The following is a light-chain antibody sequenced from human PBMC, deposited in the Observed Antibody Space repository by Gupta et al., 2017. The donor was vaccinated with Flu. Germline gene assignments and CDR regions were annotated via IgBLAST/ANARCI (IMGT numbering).Light chain of an antibody. CDR1: QSVSHY. CDR2: YGA. V-gene: IGKV3-11*01. Sequence: ERSTLSCRASQSVSHYLFSYQQQPGQDATLLLYYGANRTAAIPARISSRGCGADFSLTISSLLAEDFAVDYCRQRSDRSLYTFGQGTKLEIK. J-gene: IGKJ2*01. CDR3: RQRSDRSLYT.